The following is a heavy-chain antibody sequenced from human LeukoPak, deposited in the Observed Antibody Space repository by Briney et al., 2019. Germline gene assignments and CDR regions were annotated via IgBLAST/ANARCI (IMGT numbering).Heavy chain of an antibody. CDR2: ISGSGGST. V-gene: IGHV3-23*01. CDR1: GFTFSSYA. CDR3: AKDGGIAARPYYFDY. J-gene: IGHJ4*02. D-gene: IGHD6-6*01. Sequence: GGSLRLSCVASGFTFSSYAISWLRQARGKGLEWVSAISGSGGSTYYADSVKGRFTISRDNSKNTLYLQMNSLRAEDTAVYYCAKDGGIAARPYYFDYWGQGTLVTVSS.